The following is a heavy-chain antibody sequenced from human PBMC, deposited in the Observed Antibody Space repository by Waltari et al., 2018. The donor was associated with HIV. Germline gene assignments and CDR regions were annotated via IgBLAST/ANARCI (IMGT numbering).Heavy chain of an antibody. Sequence: QVQLQESGPGLVKPSETLSLTCTVSGGSVSSGSYYWSWIRQPPGQGLGWIGYIYYSGSTNYNPSLKSRVTISVDTSKNQFSLKLSSVTAADTAVYYCARGLRGSMITFGGVIAAPFDYWGQGTLVTVSS. D-gene: IGHD3-16*02. CDR3: ARGLRGSMITFGGVIAAPFDY. J-gene: IGHJ4*02. V-gene: IGHV4-61*01. CDR1: GGSVSSGSYY. CDR2: IYYSGST.